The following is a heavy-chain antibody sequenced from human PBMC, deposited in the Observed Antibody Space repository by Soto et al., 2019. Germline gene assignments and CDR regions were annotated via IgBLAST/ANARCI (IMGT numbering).Heavy chain of an antibody. CDR1: GYTFTSYG. D-gene: IGHD3-9*01. CDR2: MNPNNGNT. CDR3: ARGWGDILTGYTDAFDI. J-gene: IGHJ3*02. V-gene: IGHV1-8*02. Sequence: ASVKVSCKASGYTFTSYGISWVRQAPGQGLEWMGWMNPNNGNTNYAQKFQGRVTMTRNTSISTAYMELSSLRSEDTAVYYCARGWGDILTGYTDAFDIWGQGTMVTVSS.